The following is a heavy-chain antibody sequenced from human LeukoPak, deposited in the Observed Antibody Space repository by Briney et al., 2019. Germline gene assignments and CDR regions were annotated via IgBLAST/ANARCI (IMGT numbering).Heavy chain of an antibody. J-gene: IGHJ6*02. CDR3: ARGRSNYYGMDV. D-gene: IGHD1-26*01. Sequence: PAETLSLTCSVSDGSINSYYWNWIRRPPGKGLEWIGYIYYNGNTNYSPSLKSRVTMSVDTSKNLFSLKVSSVTAADTAVYYCARGRSNYYGMDVWGQGTTVTVSS. V-gene: IGHV4-59*01. CDR2: IYYNGNT. CDR1: DGSINSYY.